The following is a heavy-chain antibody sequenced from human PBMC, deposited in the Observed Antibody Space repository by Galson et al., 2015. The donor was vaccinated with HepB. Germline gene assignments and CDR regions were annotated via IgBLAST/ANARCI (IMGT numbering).Heavy chain of an antibody. J-gene: IGHJ5*02. D-gene: IGHD3-22*01. CDR3: ARDGSYDSSGRPSS. Sequence: SLRLSCAASGFTFSSYAMHWVRQAPGKGLEWVAVISYDGSNKYYADSVKGRFTISRDNSKNTLYLQMNSLRAEDTAVYYCARDGSYDSSGRPSSWGQGTRVTVSS. CDR1: GFTFSSYA. V-gene: IGHV3-30*04. CDR2: ISYDGSNK.